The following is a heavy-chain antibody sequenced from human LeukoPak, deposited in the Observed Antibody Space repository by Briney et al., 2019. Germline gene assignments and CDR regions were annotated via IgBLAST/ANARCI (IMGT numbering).Heavy chain of an antibody. CDR2: ISYDGSNK. Sequence: GRSLRLSCAAPGFTFSSYAMHWVRQAPGKGLEWVAVISYDGSNKYYADSVKGRFTISRDNSKNTLYLQMNGLRAEDTAVYYCARPLAVYWGQGTLVTVSS. CDR1: GFTFSSYA. CDR3: ARPLAVY. V-gene: IGHV3-30*04. J-gene: IGHJ4*02.